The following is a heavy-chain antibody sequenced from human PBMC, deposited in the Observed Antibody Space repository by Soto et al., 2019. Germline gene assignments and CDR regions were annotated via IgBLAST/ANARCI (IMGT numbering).Heavy chain of an antibody. V-gene: IGHV3-33*01. CDR3: ARDGYYCSGGSCLIHYYYMDV. J-gene: IGHJ6*03. CDR1: GFTFSSYG. Sequence: QVQLVESGGGVVQPGRSLRLSCAASGFTFSSYGMHWVRQAPGKGLEWAAVIWYDGSNKYYADSVKGRFTISRDNSKNTLYLQMNSLRAEDTAVYYCARDGYYCSGGSCLIHYYYMDVWGKGTTVTVSS. CDR2: IWYDGSNK. D-gene: IGHD2-15*01.